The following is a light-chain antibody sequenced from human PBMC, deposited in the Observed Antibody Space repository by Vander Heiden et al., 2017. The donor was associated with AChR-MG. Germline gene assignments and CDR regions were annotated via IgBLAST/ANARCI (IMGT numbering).Light chain of an antibody. CDR3: QQYKSKPLT. CDR1: QSISLW. CDR2: KAS. J-gene: IGKJ4*01. Sequence: DIQMTQSPSTLSASIGDRVTITCRASQSISLWLAWYQQKPGKAPNLLMYKASNLVNGVPSRFSGSGSGTEFTLTINTLQPDDFAVYYCQQYKSKPLTFGGGTKIEIK. V-gene: IGKV1-5*03.